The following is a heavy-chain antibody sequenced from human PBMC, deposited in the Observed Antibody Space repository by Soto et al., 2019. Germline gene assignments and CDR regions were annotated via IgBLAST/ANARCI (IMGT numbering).Heavy chain of an antibody. CDR3: ARESPVVPAAMDV. CDR1: GFTVSINY. J-gene: IGHJ6*02. Sequence: GSLRLSCSASGFTVSINYMSWVLQAPGKGLEWVSVIYNVGTTYYADSVTGRFTISRDNSKNTLYLQMNSLRAEDTAVYYCARESPVVPAAMDVWGQGTTVTVSS. V-gene: IGHV3-53*01. D-gene: IGHD2-2*01. CDR2: IYNVGTT.